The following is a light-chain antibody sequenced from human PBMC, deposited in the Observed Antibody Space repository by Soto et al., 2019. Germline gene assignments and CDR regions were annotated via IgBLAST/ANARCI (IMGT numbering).Light chain of an antibody. V-gene: IGKV1-5*03. J-gene: IGKJ1*01. CDR1: QSIRSW. CDR2: KAS. Sequence: DIQMTQSPSTLSASVGDRVTITCRASQSIRSWLAWYQQEPGKAPKLLIYKASSLESGVPSRFSGSGSGTEFTLTISSLQPDDFATYYCLQYNSYWTFGQGTKVDIK. CDR3: LQYNSYWT.